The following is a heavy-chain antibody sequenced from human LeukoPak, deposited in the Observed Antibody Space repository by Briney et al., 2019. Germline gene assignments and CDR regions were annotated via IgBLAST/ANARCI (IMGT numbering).Heavy chain of an antibody. CDR3: AKEAFSCFDY. CDR2: ISGSGGSA. D-gene: IGHD2-2*01. CDR1: GFTFSTYA. V-gene: IGHV3-23*01. Sequence: GGSLRLSCAASGFTFSTYAMNWVRRAPGKGLEWVSGISGSGGSAYYADSVKGRFTISRDNSKNTLYLQMNSLRAEDTAVYYCAKEAFSCFDYWGQGTLVTVSS. J-gene: IGHJ4*02.